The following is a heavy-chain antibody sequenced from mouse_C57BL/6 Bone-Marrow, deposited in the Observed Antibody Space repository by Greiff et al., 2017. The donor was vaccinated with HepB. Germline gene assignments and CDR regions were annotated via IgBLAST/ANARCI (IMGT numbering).Heavy chain of an antibody. J-gene: IGHJ2*01. CDR1: GYTFTSYW. CDR3: ASDGTDYFDY. Sequence: VKLQQPGAELVRPGSSVKLSCKASGYTFTSYWMDWVKQRPGQGLEWIGNIYPSDSETHYNQKFKDKATLTVDKSSSTAYMQLSSLTSEDSAVYYCASDGTDYFDYWGQGTTLTVSS. D-gene: IGHD2-3*01. CDR2: IYPSDSET. V-gene: IGHV1-61*01.